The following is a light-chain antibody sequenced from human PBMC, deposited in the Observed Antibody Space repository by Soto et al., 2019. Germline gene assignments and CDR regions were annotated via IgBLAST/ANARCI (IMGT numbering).Light chain of an antibody. CDR3: QQSYSTPWR. CDR2: AAS. CDR1: QSISSY. Sequence: DVQMTLSPSSSSASVGDRVTITCRANQSISSYLNSDQQKPGKAPKLLIYAASSLQSGVPSRFNGSGSGTDFTLTISSLQPEHFATYYCQQSYSTPWRFGQGTKVDIK. J-gene: IGKJ1*01. V-gene: IGKV1-39*01.